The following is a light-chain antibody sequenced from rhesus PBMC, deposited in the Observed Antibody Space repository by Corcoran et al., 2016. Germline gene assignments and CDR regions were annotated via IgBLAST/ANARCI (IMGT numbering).Light chain of an antibody. V-gene: IGKV3-42*01. J-gene: IGKJ4*01. CDR1: QSVSPS. Sequence: EIVMTQSPATLSLSPGERATLSCRASQSVSPSLAWYQQKPGQAPKLLIYGTSIRATGIPDRFSGSGSGTEFTLTISSLEPEDVGVYYCQQDYIWPLTFGGGTEVELK. CDR3: QQDYIWPLT. CDR2: GTS.